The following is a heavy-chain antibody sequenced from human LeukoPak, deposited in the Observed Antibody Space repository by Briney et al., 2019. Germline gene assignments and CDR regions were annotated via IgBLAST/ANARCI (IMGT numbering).Heavy chain of an antibody. V-gene: IGHV3-30*18. Sequence: GGSLRLSCAASGFAFSSYGMHWVRQAPGKGLEWMAVISYDGSNKYYADSVKGRFTISRDNSKNTLYLQMNSLRAEVTAVYYCAKSERGGWYPSWFDPWGQGTLVTVSS. D-gene: IGHD6-19*01. CDR2: ISYDGSNK. CDR3: AKSERGGWYPSWFDP. CDR1: GFAFSSYG. J-gene: IGHJ5*02.